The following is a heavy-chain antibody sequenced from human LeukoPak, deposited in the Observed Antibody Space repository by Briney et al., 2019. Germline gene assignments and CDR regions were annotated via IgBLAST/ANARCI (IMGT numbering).Heavy chain of an antibody. Sequence: PGGSLRLSCAASGFTFKNYVMHWVRQAPGKGLEWVGRIKSKTDGGTTDYAAPVKGRFTISRDDSKNTLYLQMNSLKTEDTAVYYCTTDPQARTRAPLPYYFDYWGQGTLVTVSS. CDR2: IKSKTDGGTT. CDR3: TTDPQARTRAPLPYYFDY. D-gene: IGHD5-12*01. V-gene: IGHV3-15*01. J-gene: IGHJ4*02. CDR1: GFTFKNYV.